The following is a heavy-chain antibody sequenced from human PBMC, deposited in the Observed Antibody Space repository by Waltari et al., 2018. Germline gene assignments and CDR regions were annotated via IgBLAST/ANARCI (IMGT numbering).Heavy chain of an antibody. Sequence: QVQLVQSGAEVKKPGASVKVSCKASGYTFTSYGISWVRQAPGQGLEWMGWISAYNGNTNVAQKLQGRVTMTTDTSTSTAYMELRSLRSDDTAVYYCARVGYYDSSGSYYYYYMDVWGKGTTVTISS. D-gene: IGHD3-22*01. CDR1: GYTFTSYG. J-gene: IGHJ6*03. CDR2: ISAYNGNT. V-gene: IGHV1-18*01. CDR3: ARVGYYDSSGSYYYYYMDV.